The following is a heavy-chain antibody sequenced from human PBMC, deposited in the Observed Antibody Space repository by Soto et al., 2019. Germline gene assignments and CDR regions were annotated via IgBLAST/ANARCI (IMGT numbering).Heavy chain of an antibody. CDR1: GITISNYP. D-gene: IGHD3-22*01. Sequence: EVQLLESGGGLVQAGGSLRLSCAASGITISNYPMSWVRQAPGKGLGWVSGISGSGDRTYYADSAKGRFTISKDISKNSLSLQLDSLGVEDTAVYFCVKDDGGYPSTAPHWGQGTLVTVSS. CDR3: VKDDGGYPSTAPH. CDR2: ISGSGDRT. V-gene: IGHV3-23*01. J-gene: IGHJ4*02.